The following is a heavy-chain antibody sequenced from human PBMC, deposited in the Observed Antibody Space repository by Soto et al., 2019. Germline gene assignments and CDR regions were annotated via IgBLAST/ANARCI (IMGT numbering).Heavy chain of an antibody. CDR1: GGSISSYY. CDR3: ARETVGATTLIDY. CDR2: IYYSGST. D-gene: IGHD1-26*01. Sequence: QVQLQESGPGLVKPSETLSLTCTVSGGSISSYYWSWIRQPPGKGLEWIGYIYYSGSTNYNPSLKSRVTISVDTSKNQFSLKRSSVTAADTAVYYCARETVGATTLIDYWGQGTLVTVSS. J-gene: IGHJ4*02. V-gene: IGHV4-59*01.